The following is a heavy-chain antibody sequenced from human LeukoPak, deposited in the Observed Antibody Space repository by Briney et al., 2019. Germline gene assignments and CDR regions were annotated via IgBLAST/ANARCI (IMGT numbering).Heavy chain of an antibody. Sequence: GGSLRLSCAASGFTFTNYAMNWVRQAPGKGLEWVATVSYDGTDTSYADSVKGRFAIFRDNSKNTLYLQMNSLRTEDTAVYYCARGGGYDALDYWGQGTLVTVSS. CDR1: GFTFTNYA. V-gene: IGHV3-30*09. J-gene: IGHJ4*02. CDR3: ARGGGYDALDY. CDR2: VSYDGTDT. D-gene: IGHD5-12*01.